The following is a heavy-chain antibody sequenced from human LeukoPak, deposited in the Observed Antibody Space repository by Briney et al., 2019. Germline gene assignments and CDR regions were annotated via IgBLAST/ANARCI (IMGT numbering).Heavy chain of an antibody. CDR3: RTIFGVVINRDY. Sequence: SETLSLTCAVYGGSFSGYSWHWIRQPPGKGLEWIGEINHSGSTNYNPSLKSRGTISVDTSKNQFSLKLSSVTAADTAVYYCRTIFGVVINRDYWGQGTLVTVSS. D-gene: IGHD3-3*01. J-gene: IGHJ4*02. CDR2: INHSGST. CDR1: GGSFSGYS. V-gene: IGHV4-34*01.